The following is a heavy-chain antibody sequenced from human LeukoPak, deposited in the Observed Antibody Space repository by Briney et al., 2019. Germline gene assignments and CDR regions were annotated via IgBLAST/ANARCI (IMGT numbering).Heavy chain of an antibody. CDR1: GFTFSSYA. D-gene: IGHD1-14*01. CDR2: ISGSAGGA. CDR3: AKTGTYWYFDL. Sequence: GGSLRLSCAASGFTFSSYAMSWVRQAPRKGLEWVSGISGSAGGAYYADSVKGRFTISRDNSKNTLYLQMNSLRAEDTAVYYCAKTGTYWYFDLWGRGTLVTVSS. J-gene: IGHJ2*01. V-gene: IGHV3-23*01.